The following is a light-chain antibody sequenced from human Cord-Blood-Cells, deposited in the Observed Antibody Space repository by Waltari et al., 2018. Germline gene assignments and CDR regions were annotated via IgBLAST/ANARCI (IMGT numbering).Light chain of an antibody. J-gene: IGLJ3*02. Sequence: QSALTQPPSASGSPGQSVTISCTGPSSDVGGYNYVSWYQQHPGKAPKLMIYEVSKRPSGVPDRFSGSKSGNTASLTVSGLQAEDEADYYCSSYAGGNNLVFGGGTKLTVL. CDR2: EVS. CDR3: SSYAGGNNLV. V-gene: IGLV2-8*01. CDR1: SSDVGGYNY.